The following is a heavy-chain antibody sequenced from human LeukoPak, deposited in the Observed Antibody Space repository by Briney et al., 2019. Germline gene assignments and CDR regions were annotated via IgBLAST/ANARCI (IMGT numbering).Heavy chain of an antibody. CDR3: AGSYGGSLDY. CDR2: IIPIFGTA. D-gene: IGHD1-26*01. Sequence: ASVKVSCKASGGTFSSYAISWVRQAPGQGLEWMGGIIPIFGTASYAQKFQGRVTITTDESTSTAYMELSSLRSEDTAVYYCAGSYGGSLDYWGQGTLVTVSS. CDR1: GGTFSSYA. J-gene: IGHJ4*02. V-gene: IGHV1-69*05.